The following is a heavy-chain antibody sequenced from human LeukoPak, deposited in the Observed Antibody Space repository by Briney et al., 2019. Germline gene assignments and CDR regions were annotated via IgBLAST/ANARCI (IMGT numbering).Heavy chain of an antibody. D-gene: IGHD3-10*01. CDR3: AKDDRYGSGSYYRIPYYYYGMDV. V-gene: IGHV3-23*01. Sequence: GGSLRLSCAASGFTFSSYAMSWVRQAPGKGLEWVSAISSSGGSTYYADSVKGRFTISRDNSKNTLYLQMNSLRAEDTAVYYCAKDDRYGSGSYYRIPYYYYGMDVWGQRTTVTVSS. CDR1: GFTFSSYA. CDR2: ISSSGGST. J-gene: IGHJ6*02.